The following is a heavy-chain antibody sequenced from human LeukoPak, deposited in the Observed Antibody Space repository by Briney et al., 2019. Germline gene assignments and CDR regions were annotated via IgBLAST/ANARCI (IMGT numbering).Heavy chain of an antibody. J-gene: IGHJ4*02. V-gene: IGHV1-18*01. CDR2: IRTDNGDT. Sequence: VPSVKVSCKPSGYTFSTYYISWVRQAPGQGLEWMGWIRTDNGDTHYAQRLQGRLTLTRDTSTSTVYMDLMSLRSDDTAFYYCARGHCTSASCFWHFDYWGQGTLVTVSS. CDR3: ARGHCTSASCFWHFDY. D-gene: IGHD2-2*01. CDR1: GYTFSTYY.